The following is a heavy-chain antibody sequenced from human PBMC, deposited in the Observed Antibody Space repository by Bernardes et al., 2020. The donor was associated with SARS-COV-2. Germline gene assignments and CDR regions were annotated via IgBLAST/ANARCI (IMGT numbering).Heavy chain of an antibody. CDR1: GGSISSYY. D-gene: IGHD3-3*01. V-gene: IGHV4-59*08. CDR3: ARQDIGAIFGVVITPAGMDV. CDR2: IYYSGST. J-gene: IGHJ6*02. Sequence: SETLSLTCTVSGGSISSYYWSWIRQPPGPGLEWIGYIYYSGSTKSNPSLKSRVTISVDTSKNQFSLKLSSVTAADTAVYYCARQDIGAIFGVVITPAGMDVWGQGTTVTVSS.